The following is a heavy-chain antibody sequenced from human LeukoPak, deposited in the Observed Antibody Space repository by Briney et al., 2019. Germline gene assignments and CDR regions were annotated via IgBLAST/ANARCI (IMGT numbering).Heavy chain of an antibody. CDR1: GYTFTSYD. J-gene: IGHJ5*02. CDR2: MNPNNNNV. V-gene: IGHV1-8*01. CDR3: ARGAFLPQYRRDFDP. D-gene: IGHD6-6*01. Sequence: ASVKVSCKASGYTFTSYDINWVRRATGQGLEWMGWMNPNNNNVGYAQKFQGRVTMTGDTSISTAYMELGSLTSEDTAVYYCARGAFLPQYRRDFDPWGQGTLVTVSS.